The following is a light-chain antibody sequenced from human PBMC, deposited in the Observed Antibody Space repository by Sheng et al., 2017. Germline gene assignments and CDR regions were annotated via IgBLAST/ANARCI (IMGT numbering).Light chain of an antibody. J-gene: IGKJ5*01. CDR2: SAS. CDR3: QQYNKWPLIT. Sequence: EIVMTQSPATLSLSPGERATLSCRASQSVSSNVAWYQHKPGQAPRLLIYSASTRATGIPARFSGSGSGTEFTLTISSLQSEDFALYYCQQYNKWPLITFGQGTRLEIK. V-gene: IGKV3-15*01. CDR1: QSVSSN.